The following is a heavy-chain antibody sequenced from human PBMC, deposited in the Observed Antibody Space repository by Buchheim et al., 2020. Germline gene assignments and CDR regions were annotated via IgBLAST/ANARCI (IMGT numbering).Heavy chain of an antibody. J-gene: IGHJ4*02. Sequence: EVQLVESGGGLVQPGGSLRLSCAASGFTFSSYSMNWVRQAPGKGLEWVSYISSSSSTIYYADSVKGRFTISRDNAKKSLYLQMNSLRAEDTAVYYCARDDWNYVGYFDYWGQGTL. CDR1: GFTFSSYS. CDR3: ARDDWNYVGYFDY. V-gene: IGHV3-48*01. D-gene: IGHD1-7*01. CDR2: ISSSSSTI.